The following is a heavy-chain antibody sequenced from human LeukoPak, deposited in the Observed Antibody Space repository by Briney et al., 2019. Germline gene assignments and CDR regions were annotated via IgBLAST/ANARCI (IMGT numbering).Heavy chain of an antibody. CDR2: IYYSGST. Sequence: SETLSLTCTVSGGSIRSYYWSWIRQPPGEGLEWIGYIYYSGSTNYNPSLKSRVTISVDTSKNQFSLKLSSVTAADTAVYYCARGAGASGYYYRPVDYWGQGTLVTVSS. CDR1: GGSIRSYY. J-gene: IGHJ4*02. D-gene: IGHD3-22*01. V-gene: IGHV4-59*01. CDR3: ARGAGASGYYYRPVDY.